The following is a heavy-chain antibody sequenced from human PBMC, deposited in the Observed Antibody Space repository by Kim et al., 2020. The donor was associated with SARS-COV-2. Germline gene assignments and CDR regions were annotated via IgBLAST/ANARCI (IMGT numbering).Heavy chain of an antibody. Sequence: ASVKVSCKASGYTFTSYGISWVRQAPGQGLEWMGWISAYNGNTNYAQKLQGRVTMTTDTSTSTAYMELRSLRSDDTAVYYCARDGSRYYDFWSDYYYYGMDVWGQGTTVTVSS. D-gene: IGHD3-3*01. CDR2: ISAYNGNT. V-gene: IGHV1-18*04. CDR1: GYTFTSYG. J-gene: IGHJ6*02. CDR3: ARDGSRYYDFWSDYYYYGMDV.